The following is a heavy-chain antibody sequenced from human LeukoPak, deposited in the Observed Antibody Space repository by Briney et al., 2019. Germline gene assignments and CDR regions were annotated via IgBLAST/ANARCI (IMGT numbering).Heavy chain of an antibody. D-gene: IGHD2-8*01. V-gene: IGHV3-48*01. CDR2: ISSSSSTI. CDR1: GFTFSSYS. Sequence: GGSLRLSCAASGFTFSSYSMNWVRQAPGKGLEWVSYISSSSSTIYYADSVKGRFTISRDNAKNSLYLQMNSLRAEDTAVYYCARELLDCTNGVCYTGEDYWGQGTLVTVSS. J-gene: IGHJ4*02. CDR3: ARELLDCTNGVCYTGEDY.